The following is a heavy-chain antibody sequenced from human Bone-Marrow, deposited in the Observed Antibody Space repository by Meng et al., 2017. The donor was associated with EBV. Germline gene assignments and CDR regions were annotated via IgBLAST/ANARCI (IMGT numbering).Heavy chain of an antibody. Sequence: QVHRQGSGPGLVKPSGTLSLTCAVSGASIDSSDWWTWVRQAPGKGLEWIGEIHHSGTTNCNPSLESRVTISIDKSDNQFSLKLTSVTAADTAVYYCARGLGGHYPTMEYWGQGTLVTVSS. D-gene: IGHD3-22*01. CDR3: ARGLGGHYPTMEY. J-gene: IGHJ4*02. V-gene: IGHV4-4*02. CDR2: IHHSGTT. CDR1: GASIDSSDW.